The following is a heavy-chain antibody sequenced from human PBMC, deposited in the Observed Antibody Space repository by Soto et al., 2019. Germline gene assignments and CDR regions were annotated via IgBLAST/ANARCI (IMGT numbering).Heavy chain of an antibody. CDR3: ARVTYNWFDP. V-gene: IGHV1-18*01. CDR1: GYSFTSYG. D-gene: IGHD2-21*02. J-gene: IGHJ5*02. CDR2: ISAYNGNT. Sequence: QVQLVQSGAEVKKPGASVKVSCKASGYSFTSYGISWVRQAPGQGLEWMGWISAYNGNTKYAQKFQGRVTVTTDTSASTAYMELRSLRSDDTAIYYCARVTYNWFDPWGQGTLVTVSS.